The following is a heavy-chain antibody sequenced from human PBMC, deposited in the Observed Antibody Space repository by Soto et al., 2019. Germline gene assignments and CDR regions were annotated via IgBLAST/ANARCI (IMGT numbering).Heavy chain of an antibody. D-gene: IGHD2-8*01. CDR1: GFTFSSYA. V-gene: IGHV3-23*01. CDR2: ITGSGRDT. CDR3: AKNGLDNSPSAIDS. J-gene: IGHJ4*02. Sequence: SRILSCAASGFTFSSYAMSWVRPAPGKGLDWVSGITGSGRDTYYADSVKGRFTISRDNSKNMVFLQMNSLRAEDTALYYCAKNGLDNSPSAIDSWGPGTLVTVSS.